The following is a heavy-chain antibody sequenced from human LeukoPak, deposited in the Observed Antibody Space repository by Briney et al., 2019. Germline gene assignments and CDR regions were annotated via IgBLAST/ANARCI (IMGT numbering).Heavy chain of an antibody. Sequence: GGSLRLSCAASGFTFSSYSMNWVRQAPGKGLEWVSYISSSGSTIYYADSVKGRFTISRDNAKNSLSLQMSSLRAEDTAVYYCAKSKEDCCGSFDPWGQGTLVTVSS. CDR2: ISSSGSTI. CDR1: GFTFSSYS. J-gene: IGHJ5*02. D-gene: IGHD2-15*01. CDR3: AKSKEDCCGSFDP. V-gene: IGHV3-48*04.